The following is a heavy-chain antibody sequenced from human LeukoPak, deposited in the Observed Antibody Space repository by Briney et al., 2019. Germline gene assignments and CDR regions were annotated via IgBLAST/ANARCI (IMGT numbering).Heavy chain of an antibody. CDR3: ARDRSDSSGWYFAFDI. Sequence: EASVKVSCKASGYTFTSYDINWVRQATGQGLEWMGWMNPNSGNTGYAQKFQGRVTMTRNTSISTAYMELSSLRSEDTAVYYCARDRSDSSGWYFAFDIWGQGTMVTVSS. D-gene: IGHD6-19*01. CDR1: GYTFTSYD. V-gene: IGHV1-8*01. CDR2: MNPNSGNT. J-gene: IGHJ3*02.